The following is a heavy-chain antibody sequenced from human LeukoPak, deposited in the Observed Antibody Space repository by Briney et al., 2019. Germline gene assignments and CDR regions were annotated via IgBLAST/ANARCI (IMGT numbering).Heavy chain of an antibody. CDR1: GGSISSGDYY. CDR3: ARKRGYSGYDPFDYLDY. Sequence: SETLSLTCTVSGGSISSGDYYWSWIRQPPGKGLEWIGYIYYSGSTYYNPSLKSRVTISVDTSKNQFSLKLSSVTAADTAVYYCARKRGYSGYDPFDYLDYWGQGTLVTVSS. D-gene: IGHD5-12*01. J-gene: IGHJ4*02. V-gene: IGHV4-30-4*01. CDR2: IYYSGST.